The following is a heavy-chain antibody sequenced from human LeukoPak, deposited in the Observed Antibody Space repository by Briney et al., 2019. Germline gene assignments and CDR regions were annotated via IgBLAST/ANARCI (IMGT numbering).Heavy chain of an antibody. CDR1: GDSFGSYS. J-gene: IGHJ4*02. Sequence: GASVKVSCKSSGDSFGSYSFSWVRLAPGQGLEWMGVIIPIFGTTKYAQKFQGRVTITTDESTSTAYMELNSLRAEDTAVYYCAKNALIAVRGVTHYWGQGTLVTVSS. CDR2: IIPIFGTT. V-gene: IGHV1-69*05. D-gene: IGHD3-10*01. CDR3: AKNALIAVRGVTHY.